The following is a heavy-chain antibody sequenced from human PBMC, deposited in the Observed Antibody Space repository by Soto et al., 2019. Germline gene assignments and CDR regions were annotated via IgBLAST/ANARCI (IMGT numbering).Heavy chain of an antibody. Sequence: EVQLVESGGGLVQPGGALRLSCAASGFTFSSHWMSWVRQAPGKGLEWVANIKEDGSEKYYADSVKGRCTVSRDNAKNSLYLEMSSLGTEDTALYYCARVDFWSGFWGLDYWGQGTLVTVSS. CDR2: IKEDGSEK. J-gene: IGHJ4*02. V-gene: IGHV3-7*01. CDR1: GFTFSSHW. D-gene: IGHD3-3*01. CDR3: ARVDFWSGFWGLDY.